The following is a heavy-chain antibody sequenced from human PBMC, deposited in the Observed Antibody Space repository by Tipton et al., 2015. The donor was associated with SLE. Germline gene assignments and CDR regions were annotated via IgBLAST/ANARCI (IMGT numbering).Heavy chain of an antibody. V-gene: IGHV4-34*01. CDR1: GGSFSGNY. CDR3: ARDHCTGGVCSYYYYYYGMDV. J-gene: IGHJ6*02. D-gene: IGHD2-8*02. CDR2: INHSGST. Sequence: TLSLTCAVYGGSFSGNYWHWIRQPPGKGLEWIGEINHSGSTNYNPSLKSRVTISVDTSKNQFSLKLSSVTAADTAVYYCARDHCTGGVCSYYYYYYGMDVWGQGTTVTVSS.